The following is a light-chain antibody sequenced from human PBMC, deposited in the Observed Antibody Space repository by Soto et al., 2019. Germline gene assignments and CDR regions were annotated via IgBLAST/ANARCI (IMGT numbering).Light chain of an antibody. CDR1: QGISSY. J-gene: IGKJ1*01. CDR2: AAS. CDR3: QHLNSYPPWT. V-gene: IGKV1-9*01. Sequence: DIQLTQSPSFLSASVGDRVTITCRVSQGISSYLAWYQQKPGKAPKLLIYAASTLQSGVPSRFSGSGSGTEFTLTFSSLQPEDFATYYCQHLNSYPPWTFGQGTKVEIK.